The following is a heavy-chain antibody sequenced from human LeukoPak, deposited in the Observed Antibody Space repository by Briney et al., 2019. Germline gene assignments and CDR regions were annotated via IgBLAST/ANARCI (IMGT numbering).Heavy chain of an antibody. J-gene: IGHJ5*02. CDR1: GYTFTNYD. CDR3: ARDIAGATKGGWFDT. CDR2: MNPNSGNT. D-gene: IGHD1-26*01. V-gene: IGHV1-8*01. Sequence: ASVKVSCKASGYTFTNYDINWVRQATGQGLEWMGWMNPNSGNTGYAQKFQGGVPMTRNTSISTAYMELSSLRSEDTALYYCARDIAGATKGGWFDTWGQGTPVTVSS.